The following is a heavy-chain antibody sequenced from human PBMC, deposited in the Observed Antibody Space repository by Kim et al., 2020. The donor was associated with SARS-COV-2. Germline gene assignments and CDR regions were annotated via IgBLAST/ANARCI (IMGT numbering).Heavy chain of an antibody. J-gene: IGHJ4*02. D-gene: IGHD3-9*01. Sequence: SETLSLTCAVYGGSFSGYYWSWIRQPPGKGLEWIGEINHSGSTNYNPSLKSRVTISVDTSKNQFSLKLSSVTAADTAVYYCARGSRYFDWVDYWGQGTLVTVSS. V-gene: IGHV4-34*01. CDR1: GGSFSGYY. CDR2: INHSGST. CDR3: ARGSRYFDWVDY.